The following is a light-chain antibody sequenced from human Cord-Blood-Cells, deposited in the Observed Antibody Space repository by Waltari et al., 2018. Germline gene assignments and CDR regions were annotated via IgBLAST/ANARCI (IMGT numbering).Light chain of an antibody. J-gene: IGLJ3*02. Sequence: PPSASGTPGQRVTISCSGSSSNIGSNTVNWYQQLPGTAPKLLIYSNTQRPSGVPDRFPGSKSGTSASLAISGLQSEDDGDYYCAAWDDSLSARVFGGGTKLTGL. CDR3: AAWDDSLSARV. CDR1: SSNIGSNT. CDR2: SNT. V-gene: IGLV1-44*01.